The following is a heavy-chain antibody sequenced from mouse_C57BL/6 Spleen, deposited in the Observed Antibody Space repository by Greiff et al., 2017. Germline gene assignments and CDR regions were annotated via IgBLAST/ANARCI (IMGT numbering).Heavy chain of an antibody. D-gene: IGHD6-1*01. CDR3: AKNSLYGNAMDY. CDR1: GFSLTSYG. V-gene: IGHV2-5*01. J-gene: IGHJ4*01. Sequence: QVQLQQSGPGLVQPSQSLSITCTVSGFSLTSYGVHWVRQSPGKGLEWLGVIWRGGRQDYNAAFMSRLSITKDNSKSQVFFKMNSLQADDTAIYYCAKNSLYGNAMDYWGQGTSVTVSS. CDR2: IWRGGRQ.